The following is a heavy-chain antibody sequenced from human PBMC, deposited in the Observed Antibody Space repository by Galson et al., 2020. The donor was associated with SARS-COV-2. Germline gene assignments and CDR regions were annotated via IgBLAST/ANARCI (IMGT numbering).Heavy chain of an antibody. D-gene: IGHD6-19*01. J-gene: IGHJ4*02. CDR1: GFTFDDYA. CDR3: AISGWYYFDY. Sequence: SLKISCAASGFTFDDYAMHWVRQAPGKGLEWVSGISWNSGSIGYADSVKGRFTISRDNAKNSLYLQMNSLRAEDTALYYCAISGWYYFDYWGQGTLVTVSS. V-gene: IGHV3-9*01. CDR2: ISWNSGSI.